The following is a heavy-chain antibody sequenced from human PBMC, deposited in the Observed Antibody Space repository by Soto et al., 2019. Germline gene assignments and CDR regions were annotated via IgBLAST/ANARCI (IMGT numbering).Heavy chain of an antibody. Sequence: QVHLVQSGAEVKKPGASVKVSCKGSGYAFTTYGITWVRQAPGQGLEWMGWISAHKGNTNYAQKLQGRVTVTRATSTSTAYMELRSLRSDDTAVYYCASGRYGDYWGQGALVTVSS. CDR3: ASGRYGDY. CDR2: ISAHKGNT. D-gene: IGHD1-26*01. V-gene: IGHV1-18*01. J-gene: IGHJ4*02. CDR1: GYAFTTYG.